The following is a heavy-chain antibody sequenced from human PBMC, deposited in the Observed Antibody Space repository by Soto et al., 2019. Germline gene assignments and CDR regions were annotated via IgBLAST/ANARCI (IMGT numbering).Heavy chain of an antibody. V-gene: IGHV3-30*18. CDR3: AKVGYAGCGYNYGYYYFDY. CDR2: ISYDGTTK. CDR1: GFTFSTYD. Sequence: PGGSLRLSCEVSGFTFSTYDMRWVRQAPGKGLDWVAMISYDGTTKYYIDSVKGRFSISRDNSKNTLYVQMNSLRVEDTAVYYCAKVGYAGCGYNYGYYYFDYWGQGSQVTVSS. D-gene: IGHD5-18*01. J-gene: IGHJ4*02.